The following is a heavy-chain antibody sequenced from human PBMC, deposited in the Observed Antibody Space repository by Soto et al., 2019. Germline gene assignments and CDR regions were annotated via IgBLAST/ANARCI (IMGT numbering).Heavy chain of an antibody. Sequence: SSETLSLTCTVSGGSVSSGSYYWSWIRQPPGKGLEWIGYIYYSGSTNYNPPLKSRVTISVDTSKNQFSLKLSSVTAADTAVYYCARGLGAVLRFLEWLSPLDAFDIWGQGTMVTVSS. CDR1: GGSVSSGSYY. J-gene: IGHJ3*02. D-gene: IGHD3-3*01. CDR2: IYYSGST. CDR3: ARGLGAVLRFLEWLSPLDAFDI. V-gene: IGHV4-61*01.